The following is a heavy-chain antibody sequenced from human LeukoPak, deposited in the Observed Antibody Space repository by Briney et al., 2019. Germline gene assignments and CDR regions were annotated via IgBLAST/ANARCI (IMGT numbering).Heavy chain of an antibody. J-gene: IGHJ6*03. CDR2: ISSSSGYI. CDR3: ARVYCTNGVCYSSSWYRGPNGWYYMDV. CDR1: GFTFSSYS. D-gene: IGHD2-8*01. Sequence: GGSLRLSCAASGFTFSSYSMNWVRQAPGKGLEWVSSISSSSGYIYYADSVRGGFTISRDNAKNSLYVQMTSLRADDTAVYYCARVYCTNGVCYSSSWYRGPNGWYYMDVWGKGTTVTVSS. V-gene: IGHV3-21*01.